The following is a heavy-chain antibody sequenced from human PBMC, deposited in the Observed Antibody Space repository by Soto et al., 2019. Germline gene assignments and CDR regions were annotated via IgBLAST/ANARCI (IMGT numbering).Heavy chain of an antibody. CDR1: GGSISSGDYY. D-gene: IGHD3-22*01. Sequence: QVQLQESGPGLVKPSQTLSLTCTVSGGSISSGDYYWSWIRQPPGKGLEWIGYIYYSGSTYYNPSLKSRVTISVDTSKNQFSLKLSSVTAADTAVYYCARARYGVGSGYRGPFDPWGQGTLVTVSS. V-gene: IGHV4-30-4*01. CDR3: ARARYGVGSGYRGPFDP. J-gene: IGHJ5*02. CDR2: IYYSGST.